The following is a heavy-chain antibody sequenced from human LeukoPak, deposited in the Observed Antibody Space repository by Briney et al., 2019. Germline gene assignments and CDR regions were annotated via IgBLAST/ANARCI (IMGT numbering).Heavy chain of an antibody. CDR2: IYPGDSDT. CDR3: GRQYYYDSSGYPFDY. J-gene: IGHJ4*02. V-gene: IGHV5-51*01. Sequence: RGESLKISCKGSGYSFTSYWIGWVRQMPGKGLEWMGIIYPGDSDTRYSPSIQGQVTISADKSITTAYLQWSSLKASDTAMYYCGRQYYYDSSGYPFDYWGQGTLVTVSS. D-gene: IGHD3-22*01. CDR1: GYSFTSYW.